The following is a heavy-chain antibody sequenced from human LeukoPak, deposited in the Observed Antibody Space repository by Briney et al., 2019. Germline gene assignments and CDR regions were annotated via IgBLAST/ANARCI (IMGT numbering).Heavy chain of an antibody. J-gene: IGHJ4*02. CDR1: GGTFSSYA. Sequence: SVKVSCKASGGTFSSYAISWVRQAPGQGLEWMGGIIPIFGTANYAQKFQGRVTITTDESTSTAYMELSSLRSEDTAVYYCARDFRRTGYDFWSGYYFDYWGQGTLVTVSS. V-gene: IGHV1-69*05. CDR3: ARDFRRTGYDFWSGYYFDY. D-gene: IGHD3-3*01. CDR2: IIPIFGTA.